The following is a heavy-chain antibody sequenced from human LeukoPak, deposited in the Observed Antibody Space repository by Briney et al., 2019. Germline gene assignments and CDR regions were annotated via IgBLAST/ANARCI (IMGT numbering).Heavy chain of an antibody. CDR3: ARVKGGNSLYFDY. D-gene: IGHD4-23*01. V-gene: IGHV4-31*03. J-gene: IGHJ4*02. Sequence: SETLSLTCTVSGGSISSGAYYWSWVRQLPEKGLDWIGYIGYTGDTYYNPSLRSRATISKDTSKTQFSLRLNSLTAADTAVYYCARVKGGNSLYFDYWGQGTLVTVSS. CDR2: IGYTGDT. CDR1: GGSISSGAYY.